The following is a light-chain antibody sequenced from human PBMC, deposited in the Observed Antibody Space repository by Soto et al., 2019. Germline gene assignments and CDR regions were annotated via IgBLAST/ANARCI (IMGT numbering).Light chain of an antibody. V-gene: IGKV3-20*01. CDR3: QQYVSSRYT. CDR1: QSVSSSY. Sequence: EIVLTQSPGTLSLSPGERATLSCRASQSVSSSYLAWYQQKPGQAPRLLIYGASSRATGIPDRFSGSGSGTDFALTISRLEPEDFAVYYYQQYVSSRYTFGQGTKLEIK. CDR2: GAS. J-gene: IGKJ2*01.